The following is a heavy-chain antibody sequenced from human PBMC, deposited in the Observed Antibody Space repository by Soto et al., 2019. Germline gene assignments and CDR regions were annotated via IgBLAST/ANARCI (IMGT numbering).Heavy chain of an antibody. CDR3: ARNGVFGERGAFDI. CDR2: IHPGDSDT. D-gene: IGHD3-10*01. J-gene: IGHJ3*02. CDR1: GYRFSGYW. Sequence: EVQLVQSGAEVKKPGESLKISCKGSGYRFSGYWIGWVRQMPGKGLEWMGIIHPGDSDTRYRPSFQGQVTFSADKSISTAYLQWSSLKASDTAIYYCARNGVFGERGAFDIWGQGTLVTVSS. V-gene: IGHV5-51*01.